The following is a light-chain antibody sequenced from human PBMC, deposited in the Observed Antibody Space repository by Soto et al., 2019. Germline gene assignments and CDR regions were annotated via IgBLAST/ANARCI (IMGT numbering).Light chain of an antibody. CDR3: QLYRNWPLT. V-gene: IGKV3-15*01. J-gene: IGKJ4*01. CDR1: QSVGNN. Sequence: EIVMTQSPATLSVSPGERATLSCRASQSVGNNLAWYRQKSGQAPRLLIYGASTRATGIPARFSGSGSGTEFTLTIDSLQSDDFAVYLCQLYRNWPLTFGGGTKVEIK. CDR2: GAS.